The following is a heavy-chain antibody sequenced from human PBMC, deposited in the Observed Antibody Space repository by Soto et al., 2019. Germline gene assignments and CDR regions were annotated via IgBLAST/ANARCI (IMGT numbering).Heavy chain of an antibody. D-gene: IGHD2-21*02. CDR3: ARHPSDFWFDP. J-gene: IGHJ5*02. Sequence: SETLSLTCTVSGGSISSYYWSWIRQPPGKGLEWIGYIYYSGSTNYKPSLKSRVTISVDTSKNQFSLKLSSVTAADTAVYYCARHPSDFWFDPWGQGTLVTVS. CDR1: GGSISSYY. CDR2: IYYSGST. V-gene: IGHV4-59*08.